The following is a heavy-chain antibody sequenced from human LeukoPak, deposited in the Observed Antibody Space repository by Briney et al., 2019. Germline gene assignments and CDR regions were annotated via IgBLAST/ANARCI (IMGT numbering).Heavy chain of an antibody. Sequence: SETLSLTCTVSGGSISSSYWNWIRQPAGKGLEWIGRIYGSGRTNYNPSLKSRVTMSTDKSKNQFSLKLSSVSAADTAVYYCARAMGATTDFDYWGQGTLVTVSS. CDR2: IYGSGRT. D-gene: IGHD1-26*01. V-gene: IGHV4-4*07. CDR3: ARAMGATTDFDY. CDR1: GGSISSSY. J-gene: IGHJ4*02.